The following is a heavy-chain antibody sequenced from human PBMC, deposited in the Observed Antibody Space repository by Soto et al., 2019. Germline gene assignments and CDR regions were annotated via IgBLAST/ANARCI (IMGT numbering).Heavy chain of an antibody. D-gene: IGHD5-12*01. V-gene: IGHV3-23*01. CDR2: ISGSGGST. J-gene: IGHJ3*02. Sequence: GGSLRLSCAASGFTFSSYAMSWVRQAPGKGLEWVSAISGSGGSTYYADSVKGRFTISRDNSKNTLYLQMNSLRAEDTAVYYCAKDQGGYSGYDPDAFDIWGQGTMVTVS. CDR1: GFTFSSYA. CDR3: AKDQGGYSGYDPDAFDI.